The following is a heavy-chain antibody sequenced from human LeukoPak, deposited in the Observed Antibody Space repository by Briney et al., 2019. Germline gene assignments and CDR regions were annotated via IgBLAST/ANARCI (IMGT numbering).Heavy chain of an antibody. CDR3: AKQLGYCSDGSCYFPY. J-gene: IGHJ4*02. D-gene: IGHD2-15*01. Sequence: GGSLRLSCAASGFTFSSSAMSWVRQAPGKGLEWVSAIGNNGGYTYYADSVQGRFTISRDNSKSTLCLQMNSLRAEDTAVYYCAKQLGYCSDGSCYFPYWGQGTLVTVSS. CDR2: IGNNGGYT. V-gene: IGHV3-23*01. CDR1: GFTFSSSA.